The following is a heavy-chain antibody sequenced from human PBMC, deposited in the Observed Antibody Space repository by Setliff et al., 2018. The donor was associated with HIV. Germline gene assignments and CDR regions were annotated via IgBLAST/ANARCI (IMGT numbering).Heavy chain of an antibody. V-gene: IGHV1-69*13. CDR2: IIPIFGTA. J-gene: IGHJ6*02. D-gene: IGHD2-8*02. CDR3: ATSINSFDWSTGHYQYTMDV. Sequence: SVKVSCKASGGTFSTYAISWVRQAPGQGLEWMGGIIPIFGTANYDQRFQGRVTITADETTSTAYMELSSLRSDDTAVYYCATSINSFDWSTGHYQYTMDVWGQGTTVTVSS. CDR1: GGTFSTYA.